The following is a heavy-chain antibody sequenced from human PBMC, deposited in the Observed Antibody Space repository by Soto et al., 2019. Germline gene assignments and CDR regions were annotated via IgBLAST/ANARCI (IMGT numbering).Heavy chain of an antibody. Sequence: QVQLVESGGGVVQPGRSLRLSCAASGFTFKNYSMHWVRQAPGKGLEWVAVISHDGSNQKYADSVKGRFTTSRDNFKNTLALQMNSLRAEDTALYYCARGGVDQLPHGEVDHWGQGTLVTVSS. CDR1: GFTFKNYS. D-gene: IGHD2-2*01. CDR2: ISHDGSNQ. V-gene: IGHV3-30-3*01. CDR3: ARGGVDQLPHGEVDH. J-gene: IGHJ4*02.